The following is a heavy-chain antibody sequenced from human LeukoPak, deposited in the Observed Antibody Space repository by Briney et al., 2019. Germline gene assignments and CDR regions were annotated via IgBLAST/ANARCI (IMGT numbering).Heavy chain of an antibody. J-gene: IGHJ4*02. V-gene: IGHV3-9*01. CDR2: LSWNSGSI. D-gene: IGHD3-16*01. CDR1: GFTFDDYA. Sequence: GRSLRLSCAASGFTFDDYAMNWVRQAPGKGLEWVSGLSWNSGSIGYADSVKGRFTISRDNSKNTLYLQMNSLRAEDTAVYYCAKERTEGQFGGVPYDYWGQGTLVTVSS. CDR3: AKERTEGQFGGVPYDY.